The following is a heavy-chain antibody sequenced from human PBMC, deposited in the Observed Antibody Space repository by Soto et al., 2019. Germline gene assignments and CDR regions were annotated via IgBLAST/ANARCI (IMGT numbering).Heavy chain of an antibody. CDR3: ARDRGEYIVVVQVGFYRYCSPDNCTDV. CDR2: ISSSSRYI. J-gene: IGHJ6*04. Sequence: RDSRPGSAVILSMCCTNGCRQMPEKRMERVSSISSSSRYIYYADSVKGRFTSSRDNTKNSLYLQMNSLRAEDPAVYYCARDRGEYIVVVQVGFYRYCSPDNCTDVRGTGLTGTAFS. CDR1: AVILSMCC. V-gene: IGHV3-21*01. D-gene: IGHD2-2*01.